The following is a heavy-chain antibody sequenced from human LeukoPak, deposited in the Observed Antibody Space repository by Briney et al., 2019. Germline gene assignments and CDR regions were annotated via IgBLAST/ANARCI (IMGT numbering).Heavy chain of an antibody. CDR2: INIGGTNT. CDR1: GFTFDDYY. Sequence: GGSLRLSCAASGFTFDDYYMSWIRQAPGKGLEWLSYINIGGTNTHYADSVKGRFTISRDNAKKSLYLEMNNLRAEDTAVYYCATDGAGFDTWGQGVQVTVSS. CDR3: ATDGAGFDT. V-gene: IGHV3-11*01. J-gene: IGHJ5*02.